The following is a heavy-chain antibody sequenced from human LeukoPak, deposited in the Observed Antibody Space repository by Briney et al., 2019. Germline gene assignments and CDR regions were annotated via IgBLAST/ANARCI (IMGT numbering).Heavy chain of an antibody. CDR1: GLTFSDAW. CDR3: ATERRAGFDY. J-gene: IGHJ4*02. Sequence: GGSLRLSCAASGLTFSDAWMTWVRQARGKGLEWVARIRSKTDGGTTSYAAPVKGRFTISRDDSKNTLYLQMNSLKTEDTAVYYCATERRAGFDYWGQGTLVTVSS. CDR2: IRSKTDGGTT. D-gene: IGHD3-10*01. V-gene: IGHV3-15*01.